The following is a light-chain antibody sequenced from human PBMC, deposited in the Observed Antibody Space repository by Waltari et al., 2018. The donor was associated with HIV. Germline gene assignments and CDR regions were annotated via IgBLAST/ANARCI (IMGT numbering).Light chain of an antibody. CDR1: EDINEF. V-gene: IGKV1-9*01. CDR3: QQLNTYPPDT. CDR2: AAS. J-gene: IGKJ2*01. Sequence: GDRVTITCRASEDINEFLAWYQQKPGVAPKLLIYAASTLEDEVPSRFSGSGSGTDFTLTISSLQPEDFANYFCQQLNTYPPDTFGPGTKLEI.